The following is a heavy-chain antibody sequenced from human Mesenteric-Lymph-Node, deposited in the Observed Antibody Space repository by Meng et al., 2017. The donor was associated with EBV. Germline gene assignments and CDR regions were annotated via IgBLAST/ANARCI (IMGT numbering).Heavy chain of an antibody. Sequence: QDQLVQSGGECKKPGASVKVSCKASCYTFTNYGSTWVRQAHGQGLEWMGWINAYNGDTNYAQTLQGRVTMTTDTSTSTAYMELRSLRSDDTAVYYCARVEVGITSGDYWGQGTLVTVSS. J-gene: IGHJ4*02. V-gene: IGHV1-18*01. CDR2: INAYNGDT. CDR3: ARVEVGITSGDY. D-gene: IGHD2-21*01. CDR1: CYTFTNYG.